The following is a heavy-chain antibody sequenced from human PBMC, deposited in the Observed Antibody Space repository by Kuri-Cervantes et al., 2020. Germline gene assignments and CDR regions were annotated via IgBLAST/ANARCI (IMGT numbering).Heavy chain of an antibody. J-gene: IGHJ3*02. D-gene: IGHD1-1*01. Sequence: ETLSLTCAASGFAFSSYAMTWVRQAPGKGLEWVSLIDGITRTTKYLDSVKGRFTISRDNSKNTLYLQMNSLRAEDTAVYYCASVALLQDWNPTGAFDIWGQGTMVTVSS. V-gene: IGHV3-23*05. CDR3: ASVALLQDWNPTGAFDI. CDR2: IDGITRTT. CDR1: GFAFSSYA.